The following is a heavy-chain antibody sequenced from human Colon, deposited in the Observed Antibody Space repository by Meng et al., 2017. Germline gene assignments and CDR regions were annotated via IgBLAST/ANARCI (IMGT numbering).Heavy chain of an antibody. D-gene: IGHD5-18*01. Sequence: GESLKISCAASGFTFSSYWMSWVRQAPGKGLEWVANIKQDGSEKYYVDPVKGRFTISRDNAKNSLYLQMNSLRAEDTAVYYCASLTQPYYFDYWGQGTLVTVSS. CDR3: ASLTQPYYFDY. V-gene: IGHV3-7*01. CDR2: IKQDGSEK. CDR1: GFTFSSYW. J-gene: IGHJ4*02.